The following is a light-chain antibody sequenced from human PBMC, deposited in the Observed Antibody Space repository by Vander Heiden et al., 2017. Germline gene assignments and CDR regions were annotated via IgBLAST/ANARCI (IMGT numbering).Light chain of an antibody. V-gene: IGKV1-33*01. Sequence: DIQMTQSPSSLSASGGDRVTITSQASHDSSNDLNWYKPKPGPAPNLLIYDASNLETGVPSSCSGSGSGTDFTFTISSLQPLDISTYYCQQYDHPPFTFGPGTKVDIK. CDR2: DAS. CDR1: HDSSND. J-gene: IGKJ3*01. CDR3: QQYDHPPFT.